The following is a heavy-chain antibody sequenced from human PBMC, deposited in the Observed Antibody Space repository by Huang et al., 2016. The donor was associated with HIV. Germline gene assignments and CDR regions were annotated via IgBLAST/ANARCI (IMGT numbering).Heavy chain of an antibody. Sequence: EVQLVESGGGLVQPGGSLRLSCATSGFTFSSYWMHWVSHAPGKGLVWGERSNGDGSSTNYADSVKGRLTMSRDNAKNTVYVQVNSRRAEDTAVYYCARGTRLTGLWYFDLWGRGTLVIVSS. V-gene: IGHV3-74*01. D-gene: IGHD7-27*01. J-gene: IGHJ2*01. CDR2: SNGDGSST. CDR3: ARGTRLTGLWYFDL. CDR1: GFTFSSYW.